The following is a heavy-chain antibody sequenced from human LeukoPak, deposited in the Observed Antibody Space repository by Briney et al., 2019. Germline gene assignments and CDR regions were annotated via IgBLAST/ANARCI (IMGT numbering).Heavy chain of an antibody. J-gene: IGHJ5*02. CDR1: GYTFTNFY. CDR3: ARVGTALDSGALMGWFDP. Sequence: GASVKVSCKASGYTFTNFYIHWMRQAPGQGLEWMGIMNPSSGSTSYAQKFQGRVTMTRDTSISTAYMELSRLRSDDTAVYYCARVGTALDSGALMGWFDPWGQGTLVTVSS. V-gene: IGHV1-46*01. D-gene: IGHD1-26*01. CDR2: MNPSSGST.